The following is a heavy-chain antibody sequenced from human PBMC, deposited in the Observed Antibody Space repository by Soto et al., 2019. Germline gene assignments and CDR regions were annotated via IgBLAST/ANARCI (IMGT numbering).Heavy chain of an antibody. CDR1: GFTFSTYA. Sequence: EVQLLESGGGWVQPGGSLRLSCAASGFTFSTYAMSWVRQAPGKGLEWVSAISGGGGSTYYADSVKGRCTISRDNSKNTLYLQMNSLRAEDTAVYYCAKVPAYDYVWGSYYYFDYWGQGTLVTVSS. CDR3: AKVPAYDYVWGSYYYFDY. CDR2: ISGGGGST. D-gene: IGHD3-16*01. V-gene: IGHV3-23*01. J-gene: IGHJ4*02.